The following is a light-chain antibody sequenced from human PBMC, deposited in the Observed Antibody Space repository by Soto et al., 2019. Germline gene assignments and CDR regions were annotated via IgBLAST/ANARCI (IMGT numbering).Light chain of an antibody. Sequence: QSVLTQPPSVSGAPGQRVTISCTGSSSNIGAGYDVHWYQQLPGTAPKLLIYGNSNRPSGVPDRFSGSKSGTSASLAITGLQAGDEADYYCQSYDSSLSAVGFGGGTKLTVL. J-gene: IGLJ3*02. V-gene: IGLV1-40*01. CDR2: GNS. CDR3: QSYDSSLSAVG. CDR1: SSNIGAGYD.